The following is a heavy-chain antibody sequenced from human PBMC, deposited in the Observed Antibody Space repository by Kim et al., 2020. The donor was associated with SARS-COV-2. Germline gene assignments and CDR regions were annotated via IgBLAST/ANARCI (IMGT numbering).Heavy chain of an antibody. Sequence: GGSLRLSCAASGFRFSNYEMNWVRQTPGKGLEWISYISSISRSIYYADSVRGRFTISRDNAKNSLYLQMNSLRAEDTAVYYCATPASTDGWYFDYWGLGTLVTVSS. CDR1: GFRFSNYE. CDR2: ISSISRSI. V-gene: IGHV3-48*03. CDR3: ATPASTDGWYFDY. D-gene: IGHD6-19*01. J-gene: IGHJ4*02.